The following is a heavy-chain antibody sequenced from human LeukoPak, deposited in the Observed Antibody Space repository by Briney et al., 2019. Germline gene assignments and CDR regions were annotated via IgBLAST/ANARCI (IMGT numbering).Heavy chain of an antibody. D-gene: IGHD3-16*02. J-gene: IGHJ4*02. V-gene: IGHV4-38-2*02. CDR1: GYSISSGYY. CDR2: FYHSGST. Sequence: PSETLSLTCTVSGYSISSGYYWGWIRQPPGKGLEWIGSFYHSGSTYYNPSLKSRVTISVDTSKNQFSLKLSSVTAADTAVYYCASSIIRVDDLSPVDYWGRGTLVTVSS. CDR3: ASSIIRVDDLSPVDY.